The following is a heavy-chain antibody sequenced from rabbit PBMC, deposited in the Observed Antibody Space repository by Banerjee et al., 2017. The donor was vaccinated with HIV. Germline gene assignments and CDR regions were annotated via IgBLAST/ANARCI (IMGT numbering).Heavy chain of an antibody. CDR1: GFDFSNYG. CDR3: ARDLAGVIGWNFGL. V-gene: IGHV1S39*01. J-gene: IGHJ4*01. Sequence: QEQLVESGGGLVQPEGSLTLTCKASGFDFSNYGVSWVRQAPGKGLEWIGYIDPVFGSIHYASWVNGRFTISKTSSTTVTLQMTSLTAADTATYFCARDLAGVIGWNFGLWGPGTLVTVS. D-gene: IGHD4-1*01. CDR2: IDPVFGSI.